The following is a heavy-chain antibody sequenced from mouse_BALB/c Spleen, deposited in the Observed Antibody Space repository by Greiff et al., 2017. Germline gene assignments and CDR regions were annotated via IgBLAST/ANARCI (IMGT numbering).Heavy chain of an antibody. J-gene: IGHJ3*01. CDR1: GYSITSDYA. CDR3: ARHRYGAAWFAY. V-gene: IGHV3-2*02. Sequence: VQLKQSGPGLVKPSQSLSLTCTVTGYSITSDYAWNWIRQFPGNKLEWMGYISYSGSTSYNPSLKSRISITRDTSKNQFFLQLNSVTTEDTATYYCARHRYGAAWFAYWGQGTLVTVSA. D-gene: IGHD2-14*01. CDR2: ISYSGST.